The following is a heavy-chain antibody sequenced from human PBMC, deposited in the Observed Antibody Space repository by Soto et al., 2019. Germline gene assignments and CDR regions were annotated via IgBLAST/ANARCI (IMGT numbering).Heavy chain of an antibody. V-gene: IGHV1-18*04. CDR3: ASPSPLAGFAYCGGDCYDY. CDR2: ISAYNGNT. J-gene: IGHJ4*02. CDR1: GYTFTSYG. D-gene: IGHD2-21*01. Sequence: ASVKVSCKASGYTFTSYGISWVRQAPGQGLEWMGWISAYNGNTNYAQKLQGRVTMTTDTSTSTAYMELRSLRSDDTAVYYCASPSPLAGFAYCGGDCYDYWGQGTLVTVSS.